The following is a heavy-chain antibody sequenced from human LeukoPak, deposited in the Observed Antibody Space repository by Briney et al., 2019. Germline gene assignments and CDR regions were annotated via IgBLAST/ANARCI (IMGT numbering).Heavy chain of an antibody. CDR3: ARQFGGSYGY. CDR2: ITTGSDI. D-gene: IGHD1-26*01. CDR1: GFTFSSYA. Sequence: GGSLRLLCAACGFTFSSYAMNWVRQAPGRGLEWVSSITTGSDIYYADSVKGRFTISRDNAKNSLYLDMNSLGAEDTAVYYCARQFGGSYGYWGQGTLVTVSS. J-gene: IGHJ4*02. V-gene: IGHV3-21*01.